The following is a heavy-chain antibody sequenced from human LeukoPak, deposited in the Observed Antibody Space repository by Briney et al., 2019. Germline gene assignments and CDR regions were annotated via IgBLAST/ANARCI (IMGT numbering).Heavy chain of an antibody. J-gene: IGHJ4*02. CDR2: ISSPSSHI. CDR3: VRVTTTYYYDSGGYCDY. CDR1: GFTFSTFR. Sequence: KPWASLRLSCAASGFTFSTFRMNWVRQAPGKRLEWVSSISSPSSHIYYADSVKRRFTISRDNAKKSLHLQMNSLRADDSAVYYCVRVTTTYYYDSGGYCDYWGQGTLVTVSS. V-gene: IGHV3-21*01. D-gene: IGHD3-22*01.